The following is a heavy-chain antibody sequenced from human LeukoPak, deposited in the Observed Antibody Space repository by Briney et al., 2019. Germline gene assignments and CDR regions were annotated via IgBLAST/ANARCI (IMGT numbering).Heavy chain of an antibody. CDR2: LRGDGET. D-gene: IGHD1-26*01. CDR3: AKTSGSGSYYFDY. Sequence: GGSLRLSCAASGFIFSNYAMSWVRQAPARGLEWVSSLRGDGETFYADSVKGRFTISRDNSKNTLYLQMNSLRAEDTAVYYCAKTSGSGSYYFDYWGQGTLVTVSS. J-gene: IGHJ4*02. V-gene: IGHV3-23*01. CDR1: GFIFSNYA.